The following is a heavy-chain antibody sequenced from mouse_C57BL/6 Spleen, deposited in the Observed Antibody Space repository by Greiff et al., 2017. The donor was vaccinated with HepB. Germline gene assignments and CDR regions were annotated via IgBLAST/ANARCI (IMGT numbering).Heavy chain of an antibody. J-gene: IGHJ1*03. CDR3: ARDFNLYWYFDV. CDR2: INYDGSST. CDR1: GFTFSDYY. D-gene: IGHD4-1*02. Sequence: EVQVVESEGGLVQPGSSMKLSCTASGFTFSDYYMAWVRQVPEKGLEWVANINYDGSSTYYLDSLKSRFIISRDNAKNILYLQMSSLKSEDTATYYCARDFNLYWYFDVWGTGTTVTVSS. V-gene: IGHV5-16*01.